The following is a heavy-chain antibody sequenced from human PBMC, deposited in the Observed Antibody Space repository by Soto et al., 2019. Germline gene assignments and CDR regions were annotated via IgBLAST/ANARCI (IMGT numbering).Heavy chain of an antibody. J-gene: IGHJ4*02. Sequence: GGSLRLSCAASGFTFSSYWMSWVRQAPGKGLEWVANIKQDGSEKYYVDSVKGRFTISRDNAKNSLYLQMNSLRAEDTAVYYCASGTYYYDNSGAYYCGQGTLVTFCS. CDR2: IKQDGSEK. D-gene: IGHD3-22*01. V-gene: IGHV3-7*03. CDR1: GFTFSSYW. CDR3: ASGTYYYDNSGAYY.